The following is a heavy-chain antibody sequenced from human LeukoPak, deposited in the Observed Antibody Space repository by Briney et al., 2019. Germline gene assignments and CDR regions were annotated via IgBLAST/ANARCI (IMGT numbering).Heavy chain of an antibody. D-gene: IGHD3-10*01. CDR2: ISVYNDNT. Sequence: ASVKLSCKASGYTFSSFGISWVRQAPGQGLEWMGWISVYNDNTHFAQKFQGRVTMTADTSTSTACMELRNLRADDTAMYYCARDRAGPLTALIRGHIKEIPWGQGTLVTVSS. J-gene: IGHJ5*02. CDR1: GYTFSSFG. CDR3: ARDRAGPLTALIRGHIKEIP. V-gene: IGHV1-18*04.